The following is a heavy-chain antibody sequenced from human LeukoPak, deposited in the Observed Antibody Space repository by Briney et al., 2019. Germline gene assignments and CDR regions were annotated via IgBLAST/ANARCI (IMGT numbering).Heavy chain of an antibody. CDR2: MYISGST. V-gene: IGHV4-4*07. CDR1: GVSVTNYY. CDR3: ARDYLVGAPLDS. D-gene: IGHD1-26*01. J-gene: IGHJ4*02. Sequence: YPSETLSLTCSLSGVSVTNYYWAWIRQPAGKGLEWIGRMYISGSTNYNPSLKSRVTISIDKTKNEFSLRLRSVTAADTAVYYCARDYLVGAPLDSWGQGTLVTVSP.